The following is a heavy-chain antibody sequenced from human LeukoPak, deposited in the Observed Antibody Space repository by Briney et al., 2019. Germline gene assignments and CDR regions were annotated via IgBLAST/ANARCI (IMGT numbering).Heavy chain of an antibody. V-gene: IGHV3-23*01. D-gene: IGHD3-16*01. J-gene: IGHJ4*02. CDR2: ISGNGVNT. CDR3: ANQFRGGFDS. CDR1: GFTFSSYA. Sequence: GGSLRLSCAASGFTFSSYAMTWVRQAPGKGLEWVSSISGNGVNTYYADSVKGRFTISRDNSKNTVYLQMNSLRAEDTAVYYCANQFRGGFDSWGQGTLVTVSS.